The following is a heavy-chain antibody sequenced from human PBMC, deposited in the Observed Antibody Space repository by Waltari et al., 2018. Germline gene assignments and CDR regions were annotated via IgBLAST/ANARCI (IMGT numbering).Heavy chain of an antibody. CDR1: GFTFSSFW. CDR3: ARVSRRTYRSPVPGRHYYYGMDV. J-gene: IGHJ6*02. V-gene: IGHV3-74*03. CDR2: IITDASAT. Sequence: EEQLVESGGGLVQPGDSLRLSCAASGFTFSSFWMNWVRKAPGKGPLLFSRIITDASATTYADSVKGRFTISRDNARNTLYLQMNRLRAEDTAVYFCARVSRRTYRSPVPGRHYYYGMDVWGQGTTVTVSS. D-gene: IGHD1-1*01.